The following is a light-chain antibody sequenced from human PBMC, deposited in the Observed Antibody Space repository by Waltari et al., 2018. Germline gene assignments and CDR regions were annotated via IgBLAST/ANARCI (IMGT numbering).Light chain of an antibody. V-gene: IGKV3-20*01. CDR1: ESVASNY. J-gene: IGKJ2*01. CDR3: QHFGSSPYT. CDR2: GAY. Sequence: DIVLTQFPGTLSVSPGERATLSCRARESVASNYLVWYQQKPGQAPSLLIYGAYRRATGIPDRLSGSGSVTDFTLTISRLELEDFAVYYCQHFGSSPYTFGQGTKLEI.